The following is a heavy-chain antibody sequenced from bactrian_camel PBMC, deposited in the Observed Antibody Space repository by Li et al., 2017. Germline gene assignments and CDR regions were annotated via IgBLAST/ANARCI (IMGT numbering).Heavy chain of an antibody. CDR3: AFEVAPHVRGLNSSQVGPMAPLCPTQGY. Sequence: VQLVESGGGSAQAGGSLRLSCAASTSGFGINCMGWFRQAPGKEREAVAVYVGRTSTYYVESVKGRFTISQGNAKNTVYLQMNSLKPEDTAMYYCAFEVAPHVRGLNSSQVGPMAPLCPTQGYWDQGTQVTVS. D-gene: IGHD7*01. CDR1: TSGFGINC. V-gene: IGHV3S53*01. J-gene: IGHJ4*01. CDR2: YVGRTST.